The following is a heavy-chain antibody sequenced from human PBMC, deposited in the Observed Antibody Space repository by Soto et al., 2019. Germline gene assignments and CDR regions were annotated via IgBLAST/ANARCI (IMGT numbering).Heavy chain of an antibody. Sequence: VGSLRLSCSASGFTFSSYAMHWVRQAPGKGLEYVSAISSNGGSTYYADSVKGRFTISRDNSKNTLYLQMSSLRAEDTAVYYCVIQRPAAADYWGQGTLVTVSS. D-gene: IGHD2-2*01. CDR2: ISSNGGST. V-gene: IGHV3-64D*06. CDR3: VIQRPAAADY. CDR1: GFTFSSYA. J-gene: IGHJ4*02.